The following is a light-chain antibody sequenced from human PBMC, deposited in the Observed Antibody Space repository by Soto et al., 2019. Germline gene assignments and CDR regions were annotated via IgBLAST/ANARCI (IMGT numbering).Light chain of an antibody. CDR1: SSNIGSHF. Sequence: QSVLTQPPSASGTPGQSLTISCSGSSSNIGSHFVYWYQHVPGTAPKLLIFRDGQRPSGVPARFFGSKSGTSASLAFSGLRSEDEADYYCQVWDSSSDHYVFGTGTKLTVL. CDR3: QVWDSSSDHYV. J-gene: IGLJ1*01. V-gene: IGLV1-47*01. CDR2: RDG.